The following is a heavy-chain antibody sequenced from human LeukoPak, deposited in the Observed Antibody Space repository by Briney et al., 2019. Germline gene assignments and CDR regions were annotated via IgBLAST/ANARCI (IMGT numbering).Heavy chain of an antibody. CDR2: ISGSGGST. CDR1: GFTFSNYG. D-gene: IGHD2-2*01. Sequence: GGSLRLSCAASGFTFSNYGMSWVRQAPGKGLEWVSAISGSGGSTYYADSVEGRFTISRDNSKNTLYLQMNSLRAEDTAVYYCAKVGVPATMELGTRGVATTIELDYWGQGTLVTVSS. V-gene: IGHV3-23*01. CDR3: AKVGVPATMELGTRGVATTIELDY. J-gene: IGHJ4*02.